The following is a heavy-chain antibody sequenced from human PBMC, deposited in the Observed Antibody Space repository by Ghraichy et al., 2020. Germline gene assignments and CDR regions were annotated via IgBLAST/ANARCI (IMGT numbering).Heavy chain of an antibody. CDR3: ARWDDSSGFDAFDI. CDR1: GGTFSSYA. J-gene: IGHJ3*02. D-gene: IGHD3-22*01. V-gene: IGHV1-69*13. CDR2: IIPIFGTA. Sequence: SVKVSCKASGGTFSSYAISWVRQAPGQGLEWMGGIIPIFGTANYAQKFQGRVTITADESTSTAYMELSSLRSEDTAVYYCARWDDSSGFDAFDIWGQGTMVTVSS.